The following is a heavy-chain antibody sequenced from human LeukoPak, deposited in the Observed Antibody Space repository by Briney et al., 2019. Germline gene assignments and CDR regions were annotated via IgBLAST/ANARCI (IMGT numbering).Heavy chain of an antibody. J-gene: IGHJ4*02. CDR2: IYYSGST. CDR1: GGSISSSSYY. V-gene: IGHV4-39*07. CDR3: ARRSCSGGSCYYFDY. D-gene: IGHD2-15*01. Sequence: SETLSLTCTVSGGSISSSSYYWGWIRQPPGKGLEWIGSIYYSGSTYYNPSLKSRVTISVDTSKNQFSLRLTSVTAADTAVYYCARRSCSGGSCYYFDYWGQGTLVTVSS.